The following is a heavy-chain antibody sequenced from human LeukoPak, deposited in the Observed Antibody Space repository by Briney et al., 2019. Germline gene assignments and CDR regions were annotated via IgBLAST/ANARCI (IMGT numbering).Heavy chain of an antibody. Sequence: GGTLRLSCAASGFTFSSYGMSWVRQAPGKGLEWVSGISGSGGGTYYADSVKGRFTISRDNSKNTLYLQMNSLRAEDTAVYYCAKGALYNWNDVWGQGTLVTVSS. D-gene: IGHD1-20*01. CDR3: AKGALYNWNDV. J-gene: IGHJ4*02. V-gene: IGHV3-23*01. CDR2: ISGSGGGT. CDR1: GFTFSSYG.